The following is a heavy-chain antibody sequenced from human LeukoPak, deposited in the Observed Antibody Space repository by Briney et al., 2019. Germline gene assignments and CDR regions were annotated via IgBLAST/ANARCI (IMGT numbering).Heavy chain of an antibody. CDR3: ARGGGFSYGSNFYFDY. D-gene: IGHD5-18*01. V-gene: IGHV3-21*05. J-gene: IGHJ4*02. Sequence: PGGSLRLSCVASGFTFSNYAMNWVRQAPGRGLEWVSNIRSSGSDINYADSVKGRFTISRDDAKNSMYLHMNSLRAEDTAVYYCARGGGFSYGSNFYFDYWGQGTLVTVSS. CDR2: IRSSGSDI. CDR1: GFTFSNYA.